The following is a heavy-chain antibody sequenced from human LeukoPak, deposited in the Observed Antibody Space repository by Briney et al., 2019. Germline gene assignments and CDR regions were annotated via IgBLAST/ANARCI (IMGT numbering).Heavy chain of an antibody. Sequence: GASVKVSCKASGYTFTSYYMHWVRQAPGQGLEWMGIINPSGGSTSYARKFQGRVTMTRDTSTSTVYMELSSLRSEDTAVYYCARTDSGEDWFDPWGQGTLVTVSS. CDR1: GYTFTSYY. V-gene: IGHV1-46*01. CDR2: INPSGGST. J-gene: IGHJ5*02. CDR3: ARTDSGEDWFDP. D-gene: IGHD1-26*01.